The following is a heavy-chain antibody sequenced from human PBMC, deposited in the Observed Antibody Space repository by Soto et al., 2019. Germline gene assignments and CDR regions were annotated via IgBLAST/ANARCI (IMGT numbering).Heavy chain of an antibody. J-gene: IGHJ4*02. CDR2: IWYDGSNK. Sequence: QVQLVESGGGVVQPGRSLRLSCAASGFTFSSCGMHCVRQAPGKGLEWVAVIWYDGSNKYYADSVKGRFTISRDNSKNTLYLQMNSLRVEDTAVYYCARERGMITFGGIIVNPLDYWGQGTLVTVSS. D-gene: IGHD3-16*02. CDR3: ARERGMITFGGIIVNPLDY. CDR1: GFTFSSCG. V-gene: IGHV3-33*01.